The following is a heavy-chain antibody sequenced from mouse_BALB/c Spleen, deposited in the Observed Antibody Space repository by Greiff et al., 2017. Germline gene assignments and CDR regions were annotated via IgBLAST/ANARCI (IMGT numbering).Heavy chain of an antibody. J-gene: IGHJ1*01. V-gene: IGHV2-6-7*01. CDR1: GFSLTGYG. CDR2: IWGDGST. D-gene: IGHD1-1*01. CDR3: ARALLLRSLYWYFDV. Sequence: QVQLKESGPGLVAPSQSLSITCTVSGFSLTGYGVNWVRQPPGKGLEWLGMIWGDGSTDYNSALKSRLSISKDNSKSQVFLKMNSLQTDDTARYYCARALLLRSLYWYFDVWGAGTTVTVSS.